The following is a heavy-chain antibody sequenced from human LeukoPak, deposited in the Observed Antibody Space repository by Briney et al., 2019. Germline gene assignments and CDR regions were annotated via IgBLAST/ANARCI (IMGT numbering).Heavy chain of an antibody. CDR3: AKDRDGYLYYFDH. CDR2: ISGSGSST. Sequence: GGSLRLSCAASGFTFSSYAMSWVRQGPGKGLEWVSTISGSGSSTYYADSVEGRFTISRDNSKNTLYLQMNSLRAEDTAVYYCAKDRDGYLYYFDHWGRGTLVTVSS. J-gene: IGHJ4*02. CDR1: GFTFSSYA. V-gene: IGHV3-23*01. D-gene: IGHD5-24*01.